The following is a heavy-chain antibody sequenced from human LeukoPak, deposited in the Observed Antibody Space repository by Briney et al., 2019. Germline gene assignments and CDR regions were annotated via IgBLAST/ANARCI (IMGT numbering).Heavy chain of an antibody. V-gene: IGHV4-34*01. CDR3: ARVPLRFLGPFGY. CDR2: INHSGSS. CDR1: GGSLSGYY. J-gene: IGHJ4*02. D-gene: IGHD3-3*01. Sequence: SETLSLTCGVYGGSLSGYYWSWIRQSPGKGLEWIGEINHSGSSNYNPSLKSRVTMSVDMSKNQFSLKLRSVTAADTAVYYCARVPLRFLGPFGYWGQGTLVTVSS.